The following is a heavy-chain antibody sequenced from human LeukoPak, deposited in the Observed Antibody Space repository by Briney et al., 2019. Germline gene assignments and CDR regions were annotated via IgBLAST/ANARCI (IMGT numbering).Heavy chain of an antibody. CDR3: TADMPASSRAADY. D-gene: IGHD2-15*01. CDR2: IKNKTDGGST. CDR1: GFTFSEAW. Sequence: GGSLRLSCAASGFTFSEAWMSWVRQAPGMGLEWVGRIKNKTDGGSTDYAAPVKGRFTISRDDSKTTLYLQINSLKTEDTAVYYCTADMPASSRAADYWGQGTLVTVSS. V-gene: IGHV3-15*01. J-gene: IGHJ4*02.